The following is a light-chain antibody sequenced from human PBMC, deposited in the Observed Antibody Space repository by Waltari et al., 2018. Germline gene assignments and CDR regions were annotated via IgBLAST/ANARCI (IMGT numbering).Light chain of an antibody. CDR1: QSVSSN. Sequence: EIVMTQSPPTLSVSPGEITTLSCRTRQSVSSNLAWYQQKPGQAPRLLIYGASIRATGIPARFSGSGSGTEFTLTISTLQSEDFAVYYCQQYYDSPLTFGGGTKVEIK. CDR2: GAS. V-gene: IGKV3D-15*03. CDR3: QQYYDSPLT. J-gene: IGKJ4*01.